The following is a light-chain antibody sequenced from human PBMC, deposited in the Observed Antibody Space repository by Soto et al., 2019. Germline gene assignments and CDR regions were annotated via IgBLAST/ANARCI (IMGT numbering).Light chain of an antibody. J-gene: IGKJ1*01. CDR3: QQYNSYSGT. Sequence: DIQMTQSPSTLSASVGDRVTITCRASQSISSWLAWYQQKPGKAPKLLIYDGSSLESGVPSRCSGSGSGTEFTLTISSLQPDDFATDYCQQYNSYSGTFGQGTKVDIK. V-gene: IGKV1-5*01. CDR1: QSISSW. CDR2: DGS.